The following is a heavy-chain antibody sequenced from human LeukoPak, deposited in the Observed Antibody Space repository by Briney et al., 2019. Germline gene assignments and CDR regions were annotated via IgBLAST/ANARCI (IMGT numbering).Heavy chain of an antibody. V-gene: IGHV1-24*01. D-gene: IGHD6-19*01. CDR2: FDPEDGET. J-gene: IGHJ6*03. CDR1: GFTLSELS. CDR3: VTAPHVVSGWYGGTNPYYYYYMDV. Sequence: ASVKVSCKVSGFTLSELSMHWVRQAPGKGLEWMGGFDPEDGETIYAQKFQGRVTMTEDTSTDTAYMELSSLRSEDTAVYYCVTAPHVVSGWYGGTNPYYYYYMDVWGKGTTVTVSS.